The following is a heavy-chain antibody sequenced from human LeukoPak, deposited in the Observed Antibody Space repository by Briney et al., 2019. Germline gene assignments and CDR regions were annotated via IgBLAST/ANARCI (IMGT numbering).Heavy chain of an antibody. J-gene: IGHJ4*02. V-gene: IGHV4-34*01. CDR2: INHSGST. CDR1: GGSFSGYY. Sequence: KPSETLSLTCAVYGGSFSGYYWSWIRQPPGKGLEWIGEINHSGSTNYNPSHKSRVTISVDTSKNQFSLKLSSVTAADTAVYYCARIQGRWLANFDYWGQGTLVTVSS. CDR3: ARIQGRWLANFDY. D-gene: IGHD6-19*01.